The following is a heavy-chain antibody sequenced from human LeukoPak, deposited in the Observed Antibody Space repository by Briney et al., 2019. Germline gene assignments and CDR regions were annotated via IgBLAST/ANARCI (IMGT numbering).Heavy chain of an antibody. CDR2: IWYDGSNN. CDR1: GFIFSSFG. Sequence: PGGSLRLCCAACGFIFSSFGMHWLRQAPGKGLEWAAVIWYDGSNNYYADYVKGRFTISRDNSKNTLYLQMNSPRAEDTAVYYCARDGDITPTDVWGQGTTVTVSS. V-gene: IGHV3-33*01. CDR3: ARDGDITPTDV. D-gene: IGHD2-15*01. J-gene: IGHJ6*02.